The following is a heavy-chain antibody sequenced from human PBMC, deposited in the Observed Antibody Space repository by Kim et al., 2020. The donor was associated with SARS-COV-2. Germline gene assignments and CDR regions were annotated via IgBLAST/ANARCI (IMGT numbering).Heavy chain of an antibody. CDR2: IKSLGDGGTS. J-gene: IGHJ4*02. Sequence: GGSLRLSCAVSGIPFSNAWMNWVRQAPGRGLEWVGRIKSLGDGGTSDYAAPVKGRFTISRDDSKNTLYLQMNSLKSEDAGVYYCTTVSMRWGQGTLVTVS. D-gene: IGHD2-2*01. CDR3: TTVSMR. V-gene: IGHV3-15*01. CDR1: GIPFSNAW.